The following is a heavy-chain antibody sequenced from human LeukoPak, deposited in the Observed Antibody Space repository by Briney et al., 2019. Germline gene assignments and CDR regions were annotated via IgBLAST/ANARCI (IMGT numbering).Heavy chain of an antibody. V-gene: IGHV4-4*02. CDR1: GGSISSRNW. J-gene: IGHJ4*02. Sequence: SETLSLTCAVSGGSISSRNWWSWVRQPPGKGLEWIGEINHSGSTNYNPSLKSRVTISVDTSKNQFSLKLSSVTAADTAVYYCARRQLLWFGESLRLDYWGQGTLVTVSS. D-gene: IGHD3-10*01. CDR3: ARRQLLWFGESLRLDY. CDR2: INHSGST.